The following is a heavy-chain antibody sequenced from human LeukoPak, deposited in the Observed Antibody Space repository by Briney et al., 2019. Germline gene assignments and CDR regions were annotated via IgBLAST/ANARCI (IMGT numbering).Heavy chain of an antibody. Sequence: PGGSLRLSCAASGFTFSSYSMNWVRQAPGKGLEWVSSISSSSSYIYYADSVKGRFTISRDNAKNSLYLQMNSLRAEDTAVYYCARDNPYCSGGSCHESGYGMDVWGQGTTVTVSS. CDR2: ISSSSSYI. J-gene: IGHJ6*02. V-gene: IGHV3-21*01. CDR1: GFTFSSYS. D-gene: IGHD2-15*01. CDR3: ARDNPYCSGGSCHESGYGMDV.